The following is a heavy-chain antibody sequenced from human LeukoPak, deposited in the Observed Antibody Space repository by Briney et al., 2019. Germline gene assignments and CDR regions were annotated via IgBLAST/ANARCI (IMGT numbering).Heavy chain of an antibody. V-gene: IGHV3-11*01. CDR1: GFIFSDYY. D-gene: IGHD3-10*01. Sequence: GGSLRLSCAPSGFIFSDYYMSCIRQAPGKGLEWVSYISSSGSTIYYADSVKGRFTISRDNAKNSLYLQMNSLRAEDTAVYHCARVGSLNWFDPWGQGTLVTVSS. CDR3: ARVGSLNWFDP. J-gene: IGHJ5*02. CDR2: ISSSGSTI.